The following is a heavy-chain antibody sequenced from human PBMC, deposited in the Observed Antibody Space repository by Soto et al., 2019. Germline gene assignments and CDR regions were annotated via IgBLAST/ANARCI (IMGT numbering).Heavy chain of an antibody. CDR3: ARDRLMATAGTARHYFGLDV. D-gene: IGHD5-18*01. Sequence: TLSLTCTVSGGSIRSGGYYWSWVRQNPRKGLEWIGNIYYSGNTYYNPSLKSRLTISVDTSKNQFSLNLSSVTAADKAVYYCARDRLMATAGTARHYFGLDVWGQGTTVTVSS. CDR1: GGSIRSGGYY. V-gene: IGHV4-31*03. J-gene: IGHJ6*02. CDR2: IYYSGNT.